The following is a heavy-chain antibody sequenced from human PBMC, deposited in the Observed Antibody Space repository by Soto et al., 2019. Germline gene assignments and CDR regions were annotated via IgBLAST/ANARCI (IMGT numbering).Heavy chain of an antibody. CDR1: DGSISSGDDY. J-gene: IGHJ6*02. V-gene: IGHV4-30-4*02. CDR3: ARGGLRRATTEAYYYGMDV. Sequence: SDTLSLTSTVSDGSISSGDDYWSWISQPPGKGLEWIGYIYYSGSTYYNPSLKSRVTISVDTSKNQFSLKLSSVTAADTAVYYCARGGLRRATTEAYYYGMDVWGQGTTVTVSS. D-gene: IGHD1-26*01. CDR2: IYYSGST.